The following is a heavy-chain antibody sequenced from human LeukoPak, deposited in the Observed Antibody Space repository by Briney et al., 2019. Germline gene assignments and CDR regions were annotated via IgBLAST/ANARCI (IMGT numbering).Heavy chain of an antibody. D-gene: IGHD3-9*01. V-gene: IGHV3-21*06. CDR3: ARDPPILTGPYYYYMDV. CDR1: GFTFSSYA. J-gene: IGHJ6*03. Sequence: PGGSLRLSCAASGFTFSSYAMSWVRQAPGKGLEWVSSISTSSSYIYYADSVKGRFIISRDNAKNSLYLQMNSLRAEDTAVYYCARDPPILTGPYYYYMDVWGKGTTVTVSS. CDR2: ISTSSSYI.